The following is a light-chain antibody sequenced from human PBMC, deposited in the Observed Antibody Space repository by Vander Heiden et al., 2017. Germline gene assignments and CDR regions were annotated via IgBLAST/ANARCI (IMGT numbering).Light chain of an antibody. CDR1: SSDVGGYTL. J-gene: IGLJ2*01. CDR3: CSYAGSRTLI. CDR2: EVS. Sequence: QSALTQSASVSGSPGQSITISCTGTSSDVGGYTLVSWYQQHPGKAPKLRSYEVSKRPSGVSNRFSGSRSGDTASLTISGLQAEDEADYYCCSYAGSRTLIFGGGTKVTVL. V-gene: IGLV2-23*02.